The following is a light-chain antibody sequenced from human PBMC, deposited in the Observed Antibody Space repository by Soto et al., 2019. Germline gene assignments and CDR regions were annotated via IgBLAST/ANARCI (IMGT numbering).Light chain of an antibody. CDR2: SAS. V-gene: IGKV3-20*01. J-gene: IGKJ2*01. CDR1: QSLYNSY. Sequence: EIVLTQSPGTLSLSPGERATLSCRASQSLYNSYLAWYQQKPGQAPRLLIYSASSRATGIPDRFSGSGAGTDFTLDISRLEPGDFAVYYCQQYGSSPVTFGQGTKLEIK. CDR3: QQYGSSPVT.